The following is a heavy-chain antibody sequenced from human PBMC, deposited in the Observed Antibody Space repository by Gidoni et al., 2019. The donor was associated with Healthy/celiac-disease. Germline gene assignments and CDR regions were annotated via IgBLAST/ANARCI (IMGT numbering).Heavy chain of an antibody. D-gene: IGHD5-12*01. CDR3: TTERWLPFRSFYFDY. Sequence: VKGRFTISRDDSKNTLYLQMNSLKTEDTSVYYCTTERWLPFRSFYFDYWGQGTLVTVSS. J-gene: IGHJ4*02. V-gene: IGHV3-15*01.